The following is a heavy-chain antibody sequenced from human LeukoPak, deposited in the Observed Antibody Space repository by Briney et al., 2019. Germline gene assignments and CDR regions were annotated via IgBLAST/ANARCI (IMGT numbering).Heavy chain of an antibody. CDR1: GGSFGGYY. J-gene: IGHJ4*02. Sequence: PSETLSLTCAVYGGSFGGYYWSWIRQPPGKGLEWIGEINHSGSTNYNPSLKSRVTISVDTSKNQFSLKLSSVTAADTAVYYCARGGAAAAGDEDDYYFDYWGQGTLVTVSS. CDR3: ARGGAAAAGDEDDYYFDY. D-gene: IGHD6-13*01. CDR2: INHSGST. V-gene: IGHV4-34*01.